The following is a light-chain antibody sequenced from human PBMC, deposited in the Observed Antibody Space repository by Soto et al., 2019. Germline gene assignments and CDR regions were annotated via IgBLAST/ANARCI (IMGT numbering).Light chain of an antibody. CDR2: AAS. CDR3: QQLNSYPIT. V-gene: IGKV1-9*01. CDR1: QGINSF. J-gene: IGKJ5*01. Sequence: DIRLTQSPSFLSASVGDRVTITCRASQGINSFLGWYQQKPGKGPRLLIYAASALQSGVPSRFSGSGSGTEFTLTISSLQPEDFATYYCQQLNSYPITFGQGTRLEIK.